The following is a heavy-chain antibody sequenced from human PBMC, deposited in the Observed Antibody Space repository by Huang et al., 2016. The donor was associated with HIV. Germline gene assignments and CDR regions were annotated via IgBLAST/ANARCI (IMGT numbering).Heavy chain of an antibody. D-gene: IGHD4-4*01. CDR2: SYGGDFDA. CDR1: GYTFANYW. CDR3: AKLRRRDYSGADAFDI. Sequence: EVRLVQSGAAAKKPGESLNISCKASGYTFANYWIGWVRQMPGKGMEWMGISYGGDFDARYSPSFEGEVTFSADRSITTAYLQWGSLKATDTAMYYCAKLRRRDYSGADAFDIWGQGTMIIVSS. J-gene: IGHJ3*02. V-gene: IGHV5-51*01.